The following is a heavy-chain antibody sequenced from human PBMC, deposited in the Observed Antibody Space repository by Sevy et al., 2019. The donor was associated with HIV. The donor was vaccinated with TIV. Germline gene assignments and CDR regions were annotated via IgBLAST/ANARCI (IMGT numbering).Heavy chain of an antibody. D-gene: IGHD3-10*01. CDR3: ARLFYGSADY. CDR2: INLDGSET. Sequence: GGSLRLSCAASGFTVSSYWMSWVRQAPGKGLEWLATINLDGSETFYVDSVKDRFTISRHNPRKSVYLQMTSLSAEDTAVYYCARLFYGSADYWGQGTLVTVSS. CDR1: GFTVSSYW. J-gene: IGHJ4*02. V-gene: IGHV3-7*01.